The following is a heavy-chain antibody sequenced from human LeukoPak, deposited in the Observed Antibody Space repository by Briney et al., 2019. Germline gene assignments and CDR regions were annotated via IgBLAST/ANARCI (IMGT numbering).Heavy chain of an antibody. J-gene: IGHJ4*02. Sequence: ASVKVSCKASGYTFTGYYMHWVRQAPGQGLEWMGWINPNSGGTNFAQNFQGRVTLTRDTSISTAYMELSRLRSDDTAVYYCTLIKGGYHFDYWGQGTLVTVSS. D-gene: IGHD3-16*01. CDR2: INPNSGGT. CDR3: TLIKGGYHFDY. CDR1: GYTFTGYY. V-gene: IGHV1-2*02.